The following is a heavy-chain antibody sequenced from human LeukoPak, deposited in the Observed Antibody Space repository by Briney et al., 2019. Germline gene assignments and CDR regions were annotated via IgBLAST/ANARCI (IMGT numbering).Heavy chain of an antibody. CDR3: VKDKRFGEVSYYFDY. CDR2: ITWEGFST. D-gene: IGHD3-10*01. Sequence: GGSLSLSCAASGFTFDDYAMHWVRQGPGKGLEWVSLITWEGFSTYYADSVKGRFSVTRDNSKDSLYLQMNSLKPEDTALYYCVKDKRFGEVSYYFDYWGPGALVTVSS. V-gene: IGHV3-43D*03. J-gene: IGHJ4*02. CDR1: GFTFDDYA.